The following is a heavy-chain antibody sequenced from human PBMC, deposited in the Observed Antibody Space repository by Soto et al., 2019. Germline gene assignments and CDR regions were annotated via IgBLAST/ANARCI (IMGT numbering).Heavy chain of an antibody. CDR2: ISGSGGST. V-gene: IGHV3-23*01. D-gene: IGHD6-19*01. J-gene: IGHJ3*02. CDR1: GFTFSSYA. Sequence: GGSLRLSCAASGFTFSSYAMSWVRQAPGKGLEWVSAISGSGGSTYYADSVKGRFTISRDNSKNTLYLQMNSLRAEDTAAYYCAKGKVAVPERAVDIWGQGTMVTVS. CDR3: AKGKVAVPERAVDI.